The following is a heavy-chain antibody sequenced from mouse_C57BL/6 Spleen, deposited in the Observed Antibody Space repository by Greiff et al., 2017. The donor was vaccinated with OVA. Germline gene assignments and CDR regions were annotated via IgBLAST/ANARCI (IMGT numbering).Heavy chain of an antibody. CDR3: TTYYSNLAWFAY. CDR1: GFNIKDDY. V-gene: IGHV14-4*01. D-gene: IGHD2-5*01. Sequence: EVHLVESGAELVRPGASVKLSCTASGFNIKDDYMHWVKQRPEQGLEWIGWIDPENGDTEYASKFQGKATITADTSSNTAYLQLSSLTSEDTAVYYCTTYYSNLAWFAYWGQGTLVTVSA. J-gene: IGHJ3*01. CDR2: IDPENGDT.